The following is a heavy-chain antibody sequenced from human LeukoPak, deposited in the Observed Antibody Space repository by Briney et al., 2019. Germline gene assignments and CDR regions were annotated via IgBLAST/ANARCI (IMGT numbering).Heavy chain of an antibody. V-gene: IGHV4-4*07. D-gene: IGHD2-15*01. CDR2: IFTSGST. CDR1: GGSISSYY. Sequence: SETLSLTCTVSGGSISSYYWSWIRQPAGKGLEWIRRIFTSGSTHYTPSLKSRVTISVDTCKNQFSLKLSSVTAADTAVYYCARGASGGSYPGYMDVWGKGTTVTVSS. J-gene: IGHJ6*03. CDR3: ARGASGGSYPGYMDV.